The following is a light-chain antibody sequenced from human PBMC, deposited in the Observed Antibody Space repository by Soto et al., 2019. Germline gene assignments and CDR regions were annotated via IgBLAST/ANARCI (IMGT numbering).Light chain of an antibody. CDR2: DSS. Sequence: IVLTRSPGTMSLTPGERATITCRASQSVSSSYLAWYQQIPGQPPRLLIYDSSTRATGFPDRFSGSGSGTDFTLPIIRLEPEHFALSDRQQYDISPRTLGQGPRWIS. J-gene: IGKJ1*01. CDR1: QSVSSSY. V-gene: IGKV3-20*01. CDR3: QQYDISPRT.